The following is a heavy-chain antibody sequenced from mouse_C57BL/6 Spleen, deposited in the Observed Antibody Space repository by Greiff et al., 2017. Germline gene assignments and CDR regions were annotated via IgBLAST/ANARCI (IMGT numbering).Heavy chain of an antibody. D-gene: IGHD1-2*01. Sequence: QVQLQQPGAELVMPGASVKLSCKASGYTFTSYWMHWVKQRPGQGLEWIGEIDPSDSYTNYNQKFKGKSTLTVDKSSSTAYMQLSSLTSEDSAVYYCASGTTAGWYFDYWGQGTTLTVSS. CDR3: ASGTTAGWYFDY. J-gene: IGHJ2*01. CDR1: GYTFTSYW. V-gene: IGHV1-69*01. CDR2: IDPSDSYT.